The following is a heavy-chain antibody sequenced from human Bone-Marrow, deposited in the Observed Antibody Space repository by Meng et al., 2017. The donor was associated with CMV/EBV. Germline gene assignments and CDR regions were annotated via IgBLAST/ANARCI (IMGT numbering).Heavy chain of an antibody. CDR1: GGTFSSYA. D-gene: IGHD2-2*01. V-gene: IGHV1-2*02. CDR2: INPNSGGT. CDR3: ATSGYCSSTSCPTGVYGAFDI. Sequence: ASVKVSCKASGGTFSSYAISWVRQAPGQGLEWMGWINPNSGGTNYAQKFQGRVTMTRDTSISTAYMELSRLRSDDTAVYYCATSGYCSSTSCPTGVYGAFDIWGQGTMDTVSS. J-gene: IGHJ3*02.